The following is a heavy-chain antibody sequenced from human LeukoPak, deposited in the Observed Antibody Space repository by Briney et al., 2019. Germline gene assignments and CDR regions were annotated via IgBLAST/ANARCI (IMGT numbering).Heavy chain of an antibody. CDR2: ISSSSSYI. V-gene: IGHV3-21*01. J-gene: IGHJ4*02. CDR1: GFTFSSYS. D-gene: IGHD5-24*01. Sequence: PGGSLRLSCAASGFTFSSYSVNWVRQAPGKGLEWVSSISSSSSYIYYADSVKGRFTISRDNAKNSLYLQMNSLRAEDTAVYYCARGRWLQSDLDYWGQGTLVTVSS. CDR3: ARGRWLQSDLDY.